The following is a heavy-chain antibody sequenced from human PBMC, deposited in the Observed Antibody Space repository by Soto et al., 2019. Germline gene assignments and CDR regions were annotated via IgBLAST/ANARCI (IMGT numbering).Heavy chain of an antibody. D-gene: IGHD3-10*01. J-gene: IGHJ4*02. Sequence: QVQLVESGGGVVQPGWSLRLSCAASGFTFSSSAMHWVSQAPGKGLEWVTFISYDGSNEYYADSVKGRFTISRDNSKNTLYLQLNSLRAEDTAVYYCASEGGNTWFFDYWGQGILVTVSS. V-gene: IGHV3-30-3*01. CDR2: ISYDGSNE. CDR3: ASEGGNTWFFDY. CDR1: GFTFSSSA.